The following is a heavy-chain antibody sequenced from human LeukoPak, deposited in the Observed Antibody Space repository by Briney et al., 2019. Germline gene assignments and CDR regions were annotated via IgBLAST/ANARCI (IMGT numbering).Heavy chain of an antibody. J-gene: IGHJ4*02. CDR2: ISSSSSTI. V-gene: IGHV3-48*04. D-gene: IGHD3-16*02. CDR3: AREGYDYVWGSYRSFDY. Sequence: GGSLRLPCAASGFTFSSYSMNWVRQAPGKGLEWVSYISSSSSTIYYADSVKGRFTISRDNAKNSLYLQMNSLRAEDTAVYYCAREGYDYVWGSYRSFDYWGQGTLVTVSS. CDR1: GFTFSSYS.